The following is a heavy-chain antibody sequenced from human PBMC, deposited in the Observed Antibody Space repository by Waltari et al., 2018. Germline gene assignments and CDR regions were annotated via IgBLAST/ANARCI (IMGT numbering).Heavy chain of an antibody. CDR3: TTVSRQQLVLFDY. CDR1: GFTFSNAW. CDR2: IKSKTDGGTT. J-gene: IGHJ4*02. Sequence: EVQLVESGGGLVKPGGSLRLSCAASGFTFSNAWMSWVRQAPGKGLEWVGRIKSKTDGGTTDYAAPVKGRFTISRDDSKNTLYLQMNSLKTEDTAVYYCTTVSRQQLVLFDYWGQGTLVTVSS. D-gene: IGHD6-13*01. V-gene: IGHV3-15*01.